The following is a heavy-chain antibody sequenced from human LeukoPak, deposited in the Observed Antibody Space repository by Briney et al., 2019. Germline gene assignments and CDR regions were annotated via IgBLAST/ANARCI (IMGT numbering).Heavy chain of an antibody. Sequence: PGGSLRLSCAASGFTFSSYAMSWVRQAPGKGLEWASAISGSGGSTYYADSVKGRFTISRDNSKNTLYLQMNSLRAEDTAVYYCAKDRSAFDWLLANYWGQGTLVTVSS. J-gene: IGHJ4*02. CDR3: AKDRSAFDWLLANY. CDR1: GFTFSSYA. CDR2: ISGSGGST. D-gene: IGHD3-9*01. V-gene: IGHV3-23*01.